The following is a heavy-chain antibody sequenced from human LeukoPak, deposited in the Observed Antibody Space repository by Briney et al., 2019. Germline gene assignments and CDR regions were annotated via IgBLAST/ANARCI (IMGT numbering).Heavy chain of an antibody. V-gene: IGHV3-21*01. CDR3: ARKGATTYLDY. J-gene: IGHJ4*02. D-gene: IGHD1-26*01. Sequence: GGSLRLSGAASGFTFSSYSMNWVRQAPGKGLEWVSSISSSSSYIYYADSVKGRFTISRDNAKNSLYLQMNSLRAEDTAVYYCARKGATTYLDYWGQGTLVTVSS. CDR2: ISSSSSYI. CDR1: GFTFSSYS.